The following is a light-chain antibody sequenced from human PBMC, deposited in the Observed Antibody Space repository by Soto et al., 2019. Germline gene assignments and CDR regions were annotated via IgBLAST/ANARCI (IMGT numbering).Light chain of an antibody. CDR2: GAS. CDR3: QQLNSYPKGFT. Sequence: EIVMTQSPATLSVSPGERATLSCRASQSVSSDLAWYEQKPGQAPRLLIYGASTRATGIPARFSGSGSGTDFTLTISSLQPEDFATYYCQQLNSYPKGFTFGPGTKVDIK. CDR1: QSVSSD. V-gene: IGKV3-15*01. J-gene: IGKJ3*01.